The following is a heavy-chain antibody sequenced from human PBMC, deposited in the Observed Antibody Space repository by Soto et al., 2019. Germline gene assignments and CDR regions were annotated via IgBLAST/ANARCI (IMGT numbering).Heavy chain of an antibody. CDR1: GGTFSSYA. Sequence: QVQLVQSGAEVKKPGSSVKVSCKASGGTFSSYAISWVRQAPGQGLEWMGGIIPIFGTANYAQKSQGRVTITADEATSTAYMELSSLRSEDTAVYYCARVGCGSTSSVNPCKKVAYGMDVWGQGTTVTVAS. D-gene: IGHD2-2*01. CDR2: IIPIFGTA. J-gene: IGHJ6*02. V-gene: IGHV1-69*01. CDR3: ARVGCGSTSSVNPCKKVAYGMDV.